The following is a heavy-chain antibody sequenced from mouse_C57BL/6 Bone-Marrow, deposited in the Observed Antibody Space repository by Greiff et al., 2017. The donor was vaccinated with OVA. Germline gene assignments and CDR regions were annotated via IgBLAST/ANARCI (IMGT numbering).Heavy chain of an antibody. J-gene: IGHJ2*01. D-gene: IGHD1-1*01. CDR1: GYTFTSYG. V-gene: IGHV1-81*01. CDR3: AREYFSYGSGYYFDY. CDR2: IYPRSGNT. Sequence: QVQLQQSGAELARPGASVKLSCKASGYTFTSYGISWVKQRTGQGLEWIGEIYPRSGNTYYNEKFKGKATLTADKSSSTAYMELRSLTSEDSAVYFCAREYFSYGSGYYFDYWGQGTTLTVSS.